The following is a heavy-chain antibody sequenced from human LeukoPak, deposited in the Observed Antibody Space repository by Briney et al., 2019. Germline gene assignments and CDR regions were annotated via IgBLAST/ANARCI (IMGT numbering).Heavy chain of an antibody. CDR1: GGSISSSSYY. CDR3: ARDRGGIAVG. V-gene: IGHV4-39*07. D-gene: IGHD6-19*01. Sequence: PSETLSLTCTVSGGSISSSSYYWGWIRQPPGKGLEWIGSIYYSGSTYYNPSLKSRVTISVDTSKNQFSLKLSSVTAADTAVYYCARDRGGIAVGWGQGTLVTVSS. CDR2: IYYSGST. J-gene: IGHJ4*02.